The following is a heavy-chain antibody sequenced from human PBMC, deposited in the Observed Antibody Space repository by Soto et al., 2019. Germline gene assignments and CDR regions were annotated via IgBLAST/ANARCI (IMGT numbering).Heavy chain of an antibody. Sequence: SETLSLTCAVYGGSFSGYYWSWIRQPPGKGLEWIGEINHSGSTNYNPSLKSRVTISVDTSKNQFSLKLSSVTAADTAVYYCARAMKPYYYGSGSYRAFDIWGQGTMVTVSS. CDR1: GGSFSGYY. J-gene: IGHJ3*02. CDR2: INHSGST. V-gene: IGHV4-34*01. CDR3: ARAMKPYYYGSGSYRAFDI. D-gene: IGHD3-10*01.